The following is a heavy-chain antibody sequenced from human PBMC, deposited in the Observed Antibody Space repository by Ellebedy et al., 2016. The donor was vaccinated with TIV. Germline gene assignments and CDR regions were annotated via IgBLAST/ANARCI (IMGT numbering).Heavy chain of an antibody. CDR1: GGSISSYY. Sequence: SETLSLXCTVSGGSISSYYWSWIRQPPGKGLEWIGYIYYSGSTNYNPSLKSRVTISVDTSKNQFSLKLSSVTAADTAVYYCARRNDYYYYYGMDVWGQGTTVTVSS. CDR2: IYYSGST. J-gene: IGHJ6*02. CDR3: ARRNDYYYYYGMDV. V-gene: IGHV4-59*01.